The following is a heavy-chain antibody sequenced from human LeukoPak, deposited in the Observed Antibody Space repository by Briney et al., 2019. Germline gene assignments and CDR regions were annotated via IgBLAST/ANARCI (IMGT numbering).Heavy chain of an antibody. Sequence: GGSLRLSCAASGFTFSSYSMNWVRQAPGKGLEWVSSISSSSSSYIYYADSVKGRFTISRDNAKNSLYLQMNSLRAEDTAVYYCARDRPSITMVRGVIPTGRVYPWGQGTLVTVSS. CDR2: ISSSSSSYI. D-gene: IGHD3-10*01. J-gene: IGHJ5*02. V-gene: IGHV3-21*01. CDR1: GFTFSSYS. CDR3: ARDRPSITMVRGVIPTGRVYP.